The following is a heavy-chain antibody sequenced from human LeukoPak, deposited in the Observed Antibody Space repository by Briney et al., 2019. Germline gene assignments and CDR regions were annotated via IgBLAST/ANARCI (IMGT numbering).Heavy chain of an antibody. J-gene: IGHJ5*02. CDR3: ARDAGYSSGWHVAGFDP. D-gene: IGHD6-19*01. CDR1: GGSISSYY. Sequence: SETLSLTCTVSGGSISSYYWSWIRQPPGKGLEWIGCIYYSGYTNYKSSLKSRVTISVDTSKNQFSLKLSSVTAADTAVYYCARDAGYSSGWHVAGFDPWGQGTLVTVSS. V-gene: IGHV4-59*01. CDR2: IYYSGYT.